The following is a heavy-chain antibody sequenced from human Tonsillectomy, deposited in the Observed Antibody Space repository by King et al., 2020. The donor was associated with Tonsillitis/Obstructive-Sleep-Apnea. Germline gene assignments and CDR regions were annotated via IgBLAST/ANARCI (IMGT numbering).Heavy chain of an antibody. Sequence: VQLVESGGGVVQPGRSLRLSCSASGFTLSYYAMHWVRQAPGKGLEWVAVSWYDGRNKNYAVSVKGRFSVSRDNSENMLYLHMNGLRAEDTAVYYCAKEYCSTSTCYDDAFDTWGQGTMVTVSS. CDR2: SWYDGRNK. CDR1: GFTLSYYA. D-gene: IGHD2-2*01. V-gene: IGHV3-30*18. J-gene: IGHJ3*02. CDR3: AKEYCSTSTCYDDAFDT.